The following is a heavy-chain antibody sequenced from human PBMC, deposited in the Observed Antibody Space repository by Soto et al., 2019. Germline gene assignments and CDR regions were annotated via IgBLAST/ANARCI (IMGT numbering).Heavy chain of an antibody. CDR2: IKSKTDGGTT. D-gene: IGHD2-15*01. Sequence: EVQLVESGGGLVKPGGSLRLSCAASGFTFSNAWMSWVRQAPGKGLEWVGRIKSKTDGGTTDYAAPVKGRFTISRDDSKNTLYLQMNSLKTEDTAVYYCTTDLRYCSGGSCVASFDYWGQGTLVTVSS. CDR1: GFTFSNAW. CDR3: TTDLRYCSGGSCVASFDY. J-gene: IGHJ4*02. V-gene: IGHV3-15*01.